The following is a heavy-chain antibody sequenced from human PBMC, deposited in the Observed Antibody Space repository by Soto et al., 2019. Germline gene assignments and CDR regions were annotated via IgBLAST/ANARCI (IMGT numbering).Heavy chain of an antibody. J-gene: IGHJ6*02. D-gene: IGHD4-17*01. V-gene: IGHV3-30*18. CDR1: GFTFSSYG. CDR2: ISYDGSNK. Sequence: GGSLRLSCAASGFTFSSYGMHWVRQAPGKGLEWVAVISYDGSNKYYADSVKGRFTISRDNSKNTLYLQMNSLRAEDTAVYYCAKDRATVVTTNYYYYGMDVWGQGTTVTVSS. CDR3: AKDRATVVTTNYYYYGMDV.